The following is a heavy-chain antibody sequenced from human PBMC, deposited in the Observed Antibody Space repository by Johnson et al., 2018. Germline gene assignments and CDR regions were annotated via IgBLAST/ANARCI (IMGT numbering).Heavy chain of an antibody. D-gene: IGHD2-21*02. CDR2: MNHEGSYI. J-gene: IGHJ3*02. V-gene: IGHV3-74*03. Sequence: EVQLLESGGGLVQPGGSLRLSCAASGFTFSSYSMHWVRQGPGKGLVWVSYMNHEGSYILYADSVKGRSTISRDNAKNTLNLQMKSLRAEDTGIYNCVTDPANGIPDQFENWGQGTMVTVSS. CDR3: VTDPANGIPDQFEN. CDR1: GFTFSSYS.